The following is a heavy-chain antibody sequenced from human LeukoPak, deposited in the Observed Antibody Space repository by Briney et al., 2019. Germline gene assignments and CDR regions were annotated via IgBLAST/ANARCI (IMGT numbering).Heavy chain of an antibody. Sequence: SETLSLTCTVSGGSISSYYWSWIRQPPGKGLEWIGYIYYSGSTNYNPSLKSRVTISVDTSKNQFSLKLSSVTAADTAVYYCARGGYCSGGSCYADAFDIWGHGTKVTVSS. D-gene: IGHD2-15*01. CDR1: GGSISSYY. CDR3: ARGGYCSGGSCYADAFDI. V-gene: IGHV4-59*01. J-gene: IGHJ3*02. CDR2: IYYSGST.